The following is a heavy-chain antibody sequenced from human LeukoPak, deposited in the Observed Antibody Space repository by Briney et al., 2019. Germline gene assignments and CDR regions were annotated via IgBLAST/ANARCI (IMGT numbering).Heavy chain of an antibody. CDR3: ARVAMGSVDY. V-gene: IGHV4-59*01. J-gene: IGHJ4*02. CDR2: IYYSGST. Sequence: SETLSLTCTVSGGSISSYYWSWIRQPPGKGLEWIGYIYYSGSTNYNPSLKSRVTISVDTSKNQFPLKLSSVTAADTAVYYCARVAMGSVDYWGQGTLVTVSS. D-gene: IGHD5-18*01. CDR1: GGSISSYY.